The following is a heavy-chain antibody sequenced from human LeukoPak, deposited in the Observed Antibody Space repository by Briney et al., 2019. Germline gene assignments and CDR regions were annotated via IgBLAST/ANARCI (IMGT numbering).Heavy chain of an antibody. V-gene: IGHV1-8*01. CDR2: MNPNSGNT. CDR1: GYTFTSYD. J-gene: IGHJ4*02. Sequence: ASVKVSCKASGYTFTSYDINWVRQATGQGLEWMGWMNPNSGNTGYAQKFQGRVTMTRNTSISTAYMELSSLRSEDTAVYYCAREVLLWFGDQTGFDYWGQGTLVTVSS. CDR3: AREVLLWFGDQTGFDY. D-gene: IGHD3-10*01.